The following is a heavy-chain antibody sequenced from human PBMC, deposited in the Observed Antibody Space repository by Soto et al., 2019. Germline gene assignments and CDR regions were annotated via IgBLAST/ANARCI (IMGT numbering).Heavy chain of an antibody. V-gene: IGHV3-23*01. Sequence: EVQLLESGGGLVQPGGSLRLSCAASGFSFSSYAMSWVRQAPGKGLEWVSAISGSGGSTYYADSVKGRFTISRDNSKNTLYLQMNSLRAEDTAVYYCAKGLYSSGWYYFDYWGQGPWSPSPQ. CDR2: ISGSGGST. J-gene: IGHJ4*02. CDR1: GFSFSSYA. D-gene: IGHD6-19*01. CDR3: AKGLYSSGWYYFDY.